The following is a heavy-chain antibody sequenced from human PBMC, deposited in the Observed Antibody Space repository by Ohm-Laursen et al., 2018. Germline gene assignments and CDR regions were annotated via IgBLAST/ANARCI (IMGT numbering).Heavy chain of an antibody. V-gene: IGHV3-21*01. Sequence: SLRLSCSASGFSFSSYNMMWVRQAPGKGLEWVSSISRGSHYIYYADSVKGRFTISRDNAKNSLYLQMNSLRADDTAVYYCAREQFDYNVPLPRGGMDVWGQGTTVTVSS. CDR2: ISRGSHYI. J-gene: IGHJ6*02. CDR1: GFSFSSYN. D-gene: IGHD4/OR15-4a*01. CDR3: AREQFDYNVPLPRGGMDV.